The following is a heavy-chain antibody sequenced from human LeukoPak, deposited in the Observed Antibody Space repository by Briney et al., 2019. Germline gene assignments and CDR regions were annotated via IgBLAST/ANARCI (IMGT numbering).Heavy chain of an antibody. D-gene: IGHD3-22*01. CDR3: ARSSESYDSSGYYSYYFDY. Sequence: SETLSLTCTVSGYSISSGYYWGWIRQPPGKGLEWIVSIYHSGSTYYNPSLKSRVTISVDTSKNQFSLKLSSVTAADTAVYYCARSSESYDSSGYYSYYFDYWGQGTLVTVSS. CDR1: GYSISSGYY. J-gene: IGHJ4*02. CDR2: IYHSGST. V-gene: IGHV4-38-2*02.